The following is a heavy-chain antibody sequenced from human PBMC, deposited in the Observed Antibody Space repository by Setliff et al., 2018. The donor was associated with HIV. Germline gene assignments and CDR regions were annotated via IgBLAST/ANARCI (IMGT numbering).Heavy chain of an antibody. V-gene: IGHV4-31*03. CDR2: ISHSGNT. D-gene: IGHD3-22*01. J-gene: IGHJ4*02. Sequence: SETLSLTCTVSGGSISRGGDYWSWIRRHPGKGLELIGYISHSGNTYYTPSLESRITLSVDTSKNQFSLKLKSVTAEDTAVYYCARWAGNYYDSSGYYDYWGQGTLVTVSS. CDR3: ARWAGNYYDSSGYYDY. CDR1: GGSISRGGDY.